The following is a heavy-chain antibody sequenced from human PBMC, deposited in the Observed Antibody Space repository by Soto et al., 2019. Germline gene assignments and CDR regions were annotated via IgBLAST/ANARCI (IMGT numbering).Heavy chain of an antibody. CDR3: ARGLKNYYGMDV. J-gene: IGHJ6*02. CDR2: VKSDGST. Sequence: EVQLVESGGGLVQPGGSLRLSCAASGFTFSTYWMHWVRQIPGKGLEWVSRVKSDGSTYYADPVKGRFTISRDNAWNTVYLQMNRLRAEGTALYCCARGLKNYYGMDVWGQGTTVTVCS. V-gene: IGHV3-74*01. CDR1: GFTFSTYW.